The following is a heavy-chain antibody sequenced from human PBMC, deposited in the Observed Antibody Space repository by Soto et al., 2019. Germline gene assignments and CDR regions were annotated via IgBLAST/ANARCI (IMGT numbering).Heavy chain of an antibody. CDR3: ATHSSGWSRGLQH. CDR2: INHSGST. J-gene: IGHJ1*01. V-gene: IGHV4-34*04. Sequence: QVQLQQWGAGLLKPSYTLSLPCAVYGVSFSGYYWGWIRRPPGKGVAWIGEINHSGSTNNNPSLESRGTISVDTFKNQFSLKLRSVTAADTAVYYCATHSSGWSRGLQHWGQGTLVTVSS. CDR1: GVSFSGYY. D-gene: IGHD6-19*01.